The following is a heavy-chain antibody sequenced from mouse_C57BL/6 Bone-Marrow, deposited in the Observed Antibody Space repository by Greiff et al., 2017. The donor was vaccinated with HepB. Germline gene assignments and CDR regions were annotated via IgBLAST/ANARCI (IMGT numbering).Heavy chain of an antibody. Sequence: ESGPGILQPSQTLSLTCSFSGFSLSTFGMGVGWIRQPSGKGLEWLAHIWWDDDKYYNPALKSRLTISKDTSKNQVFLKIANVDTADTATYYCARMSNWGPYYFDYWGQGTTLTVSS. V-gene: IGHV8-8*01. D-gene: IGHD4-1*01. CDR2: IWWDDDK. CDR3: ARMSNWGPYYFDY. J-gene: IGHJ2*01. CDR1: GFSLSTFGMG.